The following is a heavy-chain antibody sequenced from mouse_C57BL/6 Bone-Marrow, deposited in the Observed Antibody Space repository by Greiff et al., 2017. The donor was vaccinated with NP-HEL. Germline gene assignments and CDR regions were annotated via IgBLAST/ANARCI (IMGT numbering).Heavy chain of an antibody. V-gene: IGHV14-4*01. CDR3: TTPHYFDY. Sequence: EVQGVESGAELVRPGASVKLSCTASGFNIKDDYMHWVKQRPEQGLEWIGWIDPENGDTEYASKFQGKATITADTSSNTAYLQLSSLTSEDTAVYYCTTPHYFDYWGQGTTLTVSS. J-gene: IGHJ2*01. CDR2: IDPENGDT. CDR1: GFNIKDDY.